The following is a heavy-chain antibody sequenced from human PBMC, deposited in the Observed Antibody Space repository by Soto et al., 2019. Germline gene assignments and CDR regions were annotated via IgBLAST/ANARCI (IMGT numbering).Heavy chain of an antibody. CDR2: ISGSGGST. D-gene: IGHD3-22*01. CDR3: AKDPLPLYYYDSSGLEY. CDR1: GFTFSGYA. V-gene: IGHV3-23*01. J-gene: IGHJ4*02. Sequence: PGGSLRLSCAASGFTFSGYAMSWVRQAPGKGLEWVSAISGSGGSTYYADSVKGRFTISRDNSKNTLYLQMNSLRAEDTAVYYCAKDPLPLYYYDSSGLEYWGQGTLVTVSS.